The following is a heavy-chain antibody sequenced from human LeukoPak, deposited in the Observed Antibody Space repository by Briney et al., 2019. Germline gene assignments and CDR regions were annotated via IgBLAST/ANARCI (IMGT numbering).Heavy chain of an antibody. CDR2: IYYSGST. Sequence: WETLSLTCTVSGGSISSSSYYWRWIRQPPGKGLEWIGSIYYSGSTYYNPSLESRVTIFVDTSKKQFSLKLSSVTAADTAVYYCARQDYSYGSGSIDYWGQGTLVTVSS. CDR1: GGSISSSSYY. D-gene: IGHD3-22*01. CDR3: ARQDYSYGSGSIDY. V-gene: IGHV4-39*01. J-gene: IGHJ4*02.